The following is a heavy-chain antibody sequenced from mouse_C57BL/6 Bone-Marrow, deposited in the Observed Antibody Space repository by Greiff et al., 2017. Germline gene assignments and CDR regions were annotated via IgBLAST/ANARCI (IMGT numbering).Heavy chain of an antibody. CDR1: GYTFTSYW. D-gene: IGHD2-4*01. J-gene: IGHJ3*01. V-gene: IGHV1-53*01. CDR3: ARKVYDYDAWFAY. Sequence: QVHVKQPGTELVKPGASVKLSCKASGYTFTSYWMHWVKQRPGQGLEWIGNINPSNGGTNYNEKFKSKATLTVDKSSSTAYMQLSSLTSEDSAVYYCARKVYDYDAWFAYWGQGTLVTVSA. CDR2: INPSNGGT.